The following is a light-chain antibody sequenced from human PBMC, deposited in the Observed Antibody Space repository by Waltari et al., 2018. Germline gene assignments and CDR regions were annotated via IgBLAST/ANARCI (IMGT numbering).Light chain of an antibody. Sequence: IQMTQSPSSLSSSVGDRATITCRARQSISSYLNWYQQKPGKAPKLLIYAASSLQSGVPSRFSGSGSGTDFTLTISSLQPEDFATYYCQQSYSTSITFGQGTRLEIK. J-gene: IGKJ5*01. CDR1: QSISSY. CDR3: QQSYSTSIT. CDR2: AAS. V-gene: IGKV1-39*01.